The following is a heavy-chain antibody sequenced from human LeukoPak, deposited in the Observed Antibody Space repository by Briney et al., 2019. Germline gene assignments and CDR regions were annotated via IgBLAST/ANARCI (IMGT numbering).Heavy chain of an antibody. CDR1: GYTFTSYG. V-gene: IGHV1-18*01. D-gene: IGHD3-22*01. CDR3: ARGELPSYYYDSSGYGPTFYFDY. J-gene: IGHJ4*02. Sequence: GASVKVSCKASGYTFTSYGISWVRQAPGQGLEWMGWISAYNGNTNYAQKLQGRVTMTTDTSTSTAYMELRSLRSDDTAVYYCARGELPSYYYDSSGYGPTFYFDYWGQGTLVTVSS. CDR2: ISAYNGNT.